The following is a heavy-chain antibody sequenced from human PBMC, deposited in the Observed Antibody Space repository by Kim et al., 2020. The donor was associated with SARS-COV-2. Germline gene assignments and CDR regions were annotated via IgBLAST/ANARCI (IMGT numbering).Heavy chain of an antibody. CDR1: GGTFGSYV. CDR3: AREDYGSGSSTNRDY. Sequence: SVNVSCKASGGTFGSYVLSWVRQAPGQGLEWMGGTIPVFGSPSYPQKFQDRVIITADESSSTVYMELSSLGFEDTAIYYCAREDYGSGSSTNRDYWGQGTPVTVSS. D-gene: IGHD3-10*01. V-gene: IGHV1-69*13. CDR2: TIPVFGSP. J-gene: IGHJ4*02.